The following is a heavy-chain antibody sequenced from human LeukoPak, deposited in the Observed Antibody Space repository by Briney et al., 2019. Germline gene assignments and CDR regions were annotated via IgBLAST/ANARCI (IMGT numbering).Heavy chain of an antibody. CDR3: AREAGKFDY. V-gene: IGHV3-43*02. CDR1: GLPISDFA. Sequence: PWGTLRLSCVASGLPISDFAMHWVRQAPGQGLEWVSLISGDGISTFFTYSVKGRFSLSRDNSKNSLFLEMSSLRTDDTAWYYCAREAGKFDYGGRGTLAAVS. D-gene: IGHD6-13*01. J-gene: IGHJ4*02. CDR2: ISGDGIST.